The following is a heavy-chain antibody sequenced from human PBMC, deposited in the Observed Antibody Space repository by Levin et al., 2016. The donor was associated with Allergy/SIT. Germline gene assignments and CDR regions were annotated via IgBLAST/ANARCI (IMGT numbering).Heavy chain of an antibody. J-gene: IGHJ6*02. CDR2: IKQDGSEK. CDR3: ARDPRDYYDSSGYYYYYYGMDV. V-gene: IGHV3-7*05. D-gene: IGHD3-22*01. Sequence: VRQAPGKGLEWVANIKQDGSEKYYVDSVKGRFTISRDNAKNSLYLQMNSLRAEDTAVYYCARDPRDYYDSSGYYYYYYGMDVWGQGTTVTVSS.